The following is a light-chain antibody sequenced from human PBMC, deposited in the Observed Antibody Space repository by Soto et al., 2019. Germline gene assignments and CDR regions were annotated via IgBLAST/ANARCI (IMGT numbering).Light chain of an antibody. J-gene: IGKJ4*01. CDR1: QSVSSN. CDR3: QQYGLSPGT. CDR2: GAT. Sequence: EIVMTQSPATLSVSPWERATLSCRASQSVSSNLAWYQQKPGQAPRLLIYGATNRATGISDRVSGRGSGTDVTLTISRLEPEDFAVYYCQQYGLSPGTFGGGTKVDIK. V-gene: IGKV3-20*01.